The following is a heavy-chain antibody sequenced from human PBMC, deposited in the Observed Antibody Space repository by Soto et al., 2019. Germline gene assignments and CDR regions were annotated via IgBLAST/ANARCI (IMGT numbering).Heavy chain of an antibody. Sequence: QITLRESGPTLVQPTQTLTLTCTFSGFSLNTNEAGVGWIRQPPGGALEWLALIYGNDDKRYRSSLRSRLTITQDTSKNQVVLTLNNMDPVDTGTYSCAHRASFTPFATTDVFDVWGQGTLITVSS. J-gene: IGHJ3*01. CDR2: IYGNDDK. CDR1: GFSLNTNEAG. V-gene: IGHV2-5*01. D-gene: IGHD3-3*01. CDR3: AHRASFTPFATTDVFDV.